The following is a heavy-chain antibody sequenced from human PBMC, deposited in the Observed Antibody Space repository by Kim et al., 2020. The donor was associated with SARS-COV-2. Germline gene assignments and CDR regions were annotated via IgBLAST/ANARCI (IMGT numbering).Heavy chain of an antibody. D-gene: IGHD6-13*01. V-gene: IGHV4-38-2*02. CDR2: IYHSGST. CDR3: ARARPSSSSWYSGFDY. J-gene: IGHJ4*01. Sequence: SETLSLTCTVSGYSISSGYYWGWIRQPPGKGLEWIGSIYHSGSTYYNPSLKSRVTISVDTSKNQFSLKLSSVTAADTAVYYCARARPSSSSWYSGFDY. CDR1: GYSISSGYY.